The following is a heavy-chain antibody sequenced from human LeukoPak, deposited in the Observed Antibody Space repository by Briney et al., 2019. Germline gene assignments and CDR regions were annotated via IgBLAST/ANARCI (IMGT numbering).Heavy chain of an antibody. Sequence: GGSLRLSCAASGFTFSSYWMSWVRQAPGKGLEWVAVIWYDGSNKYYGDSVKGRFTISRDNSKNTLDLQMNSLRAEDTAVYYCARDRSSTRMDVWGQGTTVTVSS. J-gene: IGHJ6*02. CDR2: IWYDGSNK. D-gene: IGHD2-2*01. CDR1: GFTFSSYW. V-gene: IGHV3-33*08. CDR3: ARDRSSTRMDV.